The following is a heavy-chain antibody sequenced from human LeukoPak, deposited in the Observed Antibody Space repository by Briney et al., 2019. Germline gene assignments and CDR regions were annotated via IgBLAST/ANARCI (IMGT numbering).Heavy chain of an antibody. Sequence: GGSLRLSCAASGFTFSSYAMSWVRQAPGKGLEWVSAISGSGGSTYYADSVKGRFTISRDNSKNTLYLQMNSLRAEDTAVYYCAKDIGARADWCGGLSFLVYWGEGTRVTVSS. J-gene: IGHJ4*02. CDR1: GFTFSSYA. V-gene: IGHV3-23*01. D-gene: IGHD3-9*01. CDR3: AKDIGARADWCGGLSFLVY. CDR2: ISGSGGST.